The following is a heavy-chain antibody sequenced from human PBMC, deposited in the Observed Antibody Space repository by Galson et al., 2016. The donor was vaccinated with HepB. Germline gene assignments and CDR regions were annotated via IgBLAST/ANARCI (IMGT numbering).Heavy chain of an antibody. V-gene: IGHV3-74*03. CDR1: GFTFSDYW. D-gene: IGHD2-2*01. CDR2: INIDGTNT. Sequence: SLRLSCAASGFTFSDYWIHWVRQTPGKGLVWLSYINIDGTNTKYADSVKGRFTLSRDNAKNTVHLQMNSLRVEDTALYFCSTMPREGTDRIYPWGQGTLVTVSS. J-gene: IGHJ5*02. CDR3: STMPREGTDRIYP.